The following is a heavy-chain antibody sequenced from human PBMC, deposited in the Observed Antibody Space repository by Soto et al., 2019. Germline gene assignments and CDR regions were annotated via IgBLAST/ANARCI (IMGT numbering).Heavy chain of an antibody. V-gene: IGHV1-69*13. D-gene: IGHD2-21*02. J-gene: IGHJ4*02. CDR3: ARDSSHRLYCGGDCYSFDY. CDR1: GGTFSSYA. CDR2: IIPIFGET. Sequence: GASVKVSCKASGGTFSSYAISWVRQAPGQGLEWMGGIIPIFGETIYAQKFQGRVTMTEDESTSTAYMELSSLRSEDTAVYYCARDSSHRLYCGGDCYSFDYWGQGTLVTVSS.